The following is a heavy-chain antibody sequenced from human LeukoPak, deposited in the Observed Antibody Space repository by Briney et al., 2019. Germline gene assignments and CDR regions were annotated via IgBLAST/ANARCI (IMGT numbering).Heavy chain of an antibody. Sequence: PGGSLRLSCAASGFTFSSYGMHWVRQAPGKGLEWVAFIRYDGSNKYDADSVKGRFTISRDNSKNTLYLQMNSLRAEDTAVYYCAKDSDYDFWSGYSRYDAFDIWGQGTMVTVSS. D-gene: IGHD3-3*01. CDR1: GFTFSSYG. CDR3: AKDSDYDFWSGYSRYDAFDI. V-gene: IGHV3-30*02. J-gene: IGHJ3*02. CDR2: IRYDGSNK.